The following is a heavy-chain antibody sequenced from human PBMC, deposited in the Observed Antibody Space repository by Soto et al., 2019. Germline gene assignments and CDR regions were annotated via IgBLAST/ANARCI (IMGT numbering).Heavy chain of an antibody. CDR2: IYSNHDTT. CDR1: GFSLNNQA. J-gene: IGHJ4*02. Sequence: GGSLRLSCTASGFSLNNQAMSWVRQAPGKGLEWVSSIYSNHDTTYYADSVKGRFTISRDNSKNTVYLQMNSLRVEDTAIYYCANRVAYVVATYYWGQGILVTVSS. D-gene: IGHD5-12*01. V-gene: IGHV3-23*01. CDR3: ANRVAYVVATYY.